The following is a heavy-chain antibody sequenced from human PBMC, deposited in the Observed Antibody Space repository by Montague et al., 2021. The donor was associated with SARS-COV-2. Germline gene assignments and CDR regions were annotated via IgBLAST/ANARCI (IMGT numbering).Heavy chain of an antibody. CDR2: TYYRSKWYN. CDR1: GDSVSSNSAA. D-gene: IGHD3-10*01. CDR3: ARGLWFGELLSLYYYYGMDV. Sequence: CAISGDSVSSNSAAWNWIRQSPSRGLEWLGRTYYRSKWYNDYAVSVKSRITINPDTSKNQFSLQLNSATPEDMAVYYCARGLWFGELLSLYYYYGMDVWGQGTTVTVSS. J-gene: IGHJ6*02. V-gene: IGHV6-1*01.